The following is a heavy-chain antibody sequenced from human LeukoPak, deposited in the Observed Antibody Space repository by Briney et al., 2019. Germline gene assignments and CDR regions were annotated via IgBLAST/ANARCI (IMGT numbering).Heavy chain of an antibody. J-gene: IGHJ4*02. Sequence: GGSLRLSCAASGFTVSSNYMSWVRQAPGKGLEWVANIKQDGSEKYYLDSVKGRFTISRDNAKNSLYLQMNSLRAEDTAVYFCTREAAAGIDYWGQGTLVTVSS. D-gene: IGHD6-13*01. V-gene: IGHV3-7*01. CDR3: TREAAAGIDY. CDR1: GFTVSSNY. CDR2: IKQDGSEK.